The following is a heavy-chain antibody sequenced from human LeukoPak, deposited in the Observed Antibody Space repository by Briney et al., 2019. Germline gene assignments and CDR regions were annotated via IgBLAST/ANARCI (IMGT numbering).Heavy chain of an antibody. CDR1: GFTFSSYA. CDR3: ARGGQQLVLDY. D-gene: IGHD6-13*01. J-gene: IGHJ4*02. Sequence: GGSLRLSCTASGFTFSSYAMHWVRQAPGKGLEWVAFISYDAMHIYYADSVKGRLTISRDSSKNTVYLHMNSLRAEDTAVYYCARGGQQLVLDYWGQGTLVTVSS. CDR2: ISYDAMHI. V-gene: IGHV3-30*04.